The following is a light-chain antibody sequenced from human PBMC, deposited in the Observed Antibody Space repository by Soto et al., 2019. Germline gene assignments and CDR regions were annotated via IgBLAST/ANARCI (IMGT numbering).Light chain of an antibody. J-gene: IGKJ3*01. CDR2: DAS. CDR1: QSVNSY. Sequence: EIVLTQSPSTLSLSPGERATLSCRASQSVNSYLAWYQQKPGQAPRLLIHDASQRATGIPARFSGSGSGTDFTLTIRSLEPEDFSVYYCQHRGTFTFGPGTKVDI. CDR3: QHRGTFT. V-gene: IGKV3-11*01.